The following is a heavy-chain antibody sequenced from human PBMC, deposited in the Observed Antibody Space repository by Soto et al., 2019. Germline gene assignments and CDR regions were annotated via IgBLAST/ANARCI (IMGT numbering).Heavy chain of an antibody. CDR3: ARDGGYNSGQAANH. Sequence: QVQLVQSGAEVKKPGSSVKVSCKASGGTFSSYAISWVRQAPGQGLEWVGGIIPIFGTANYAQRFQGRVTITADESTSTAYMELSSLRSEDTAVYYCARDGGYNSGQAANHWGQGTLVTVSS. J-gene: IGHJ5*02. CDR2: IIPIFGTA. D-gene: IGHD6-19*01. CDR1: GGTFSSYA. V-gene: IGHV1-69*01.